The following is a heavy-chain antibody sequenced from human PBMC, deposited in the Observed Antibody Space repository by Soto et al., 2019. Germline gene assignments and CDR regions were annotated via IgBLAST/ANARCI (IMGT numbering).Heavy chain of an antibody. Sequence: PSETLSLTCAVYGGSFSGYYWSWIRQPPGKGLEWIGEINHSGSTNYNPSLKSRVTISVDTSKDQFSLKLSSVTAADTAVYYCARVLTTPNQYCSSTSCSFDYWGQGALVTAPQ. CDR2: INHSGST. CDR1: GGSFSGYY. D-gene: IGHD2-2*01. CDR3: ARVLTTPNQYCSSTSCSFDY. V-gene: IGHV4-34*01. J-gene: IGHJ4*02.